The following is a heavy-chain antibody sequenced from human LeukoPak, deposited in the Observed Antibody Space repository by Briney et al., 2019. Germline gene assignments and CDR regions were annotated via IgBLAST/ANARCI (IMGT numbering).Heavy chain of an antibody. CDR3: ARHEEYSSSSFDY. Sequence: SETLSLTCAVSGGSISSYYWSWIRQPPGKGLEWIGYIYYSGSTNYNPSLKSRVTISVDTSKNQFSLKLSSVTAADTAVYYCARHEEYSSSSFDYWGQGTLVTVSS. D-gene: IGHD6-6*01. CDR2: IYYSGST. CDR1: GGSISSYY. V-gene: IGHV4-59*08. J-gene: IGHJ4*02.